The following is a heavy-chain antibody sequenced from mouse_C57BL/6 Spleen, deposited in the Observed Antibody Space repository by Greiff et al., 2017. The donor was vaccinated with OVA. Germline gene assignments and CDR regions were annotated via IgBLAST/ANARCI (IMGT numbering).Heavy chain of an antibody. CDR1: GYSITSGYY. CDR3: ARGPIYDVFDY. CDR2: ISYDGSN. D-gene: IGHD2-3*01. Sequence: EVKLMESGPGLVKPSQSLSLTCSVTGYSITSGYYWNWIRQFPGNKLEWMGYISYDGSNNYNPSLKNRISITRDTSKNQFFLKLNSVTTEDTATYYCARGPIYDVFDYWGQGTTLTVSS. V-gene: IGHV3-6*01. J-gene: IGHJ2*01.